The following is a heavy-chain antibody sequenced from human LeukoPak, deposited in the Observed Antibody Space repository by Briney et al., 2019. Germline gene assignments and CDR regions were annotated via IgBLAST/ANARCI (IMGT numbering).Heavy chain of an antibody. D-gene: IGHD3-22*01. Sequence: SGTLSLTCAVSGGSISSSNWWSWVRQAPGKGLEWIGEIWHTGNTNYNPSLKSRVTMSVDKSKNQFSLKLSSVTAADTAVYYCARAYYTYYYDSSGYSPFDYWGQGTLVTVSS. CDR2: IWHTGNT. J-gene: IGHJ4*02. CDR1: GGSISSSNW. V-gene: IGHV4-4*02. CDR3: ARAYYTYYYDSSGYSPFDY.